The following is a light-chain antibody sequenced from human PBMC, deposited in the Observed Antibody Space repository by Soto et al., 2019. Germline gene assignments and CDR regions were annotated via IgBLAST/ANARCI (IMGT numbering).Light chain of an antibody. CDR3: CSYAGDYTWV. CDR2: DFN. CDR1: SNDVGIYNY. V-gene: IGLV2-11*01. J-gene: IGLJ3*02. Sequence: QSALTQPRSVSGSPGQSVTISCTGTSNDVGIYNYVSWYQQYPGTAPKLLIYDFNKRPSGVPDRFSGSKSGNTASLTISGLQAGDEADYYCCSYAGDYTWVFGGGTKVTVL.